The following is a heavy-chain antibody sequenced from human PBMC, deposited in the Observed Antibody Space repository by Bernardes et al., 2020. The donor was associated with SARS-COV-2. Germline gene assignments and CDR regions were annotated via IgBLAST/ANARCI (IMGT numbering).Heavy chain of an antibody. J-gene: IGHJ5*01. V-gene: IGHV4-4*07. D-gene: IGHD6-19*01. CDR2: LYSSGST. CDR1: GGPISSYY. Sequence: SEPLPLTCTVFGGPISSYYWSWIRQPAGKGLEWIGRLYSSGSTYYNPSLKSRVTMSVDTSKNQFSLRLSSVTAADTAMYYCATTGVAGTEGWFDSWGQGTRVTVSS. CDR3: ATTGVAGTEGWFDS.